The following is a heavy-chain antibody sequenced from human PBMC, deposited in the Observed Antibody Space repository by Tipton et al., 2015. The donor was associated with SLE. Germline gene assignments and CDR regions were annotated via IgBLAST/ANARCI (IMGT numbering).Heavy chain of an antibody. CDR3: ARVAYCGGDCSFHGMDV. CDR1: GGSISSGGYS. D-gene: IGHD2-21*01. V-gene: IGHV4-30-2*01. Sequence: TLSLTCAVSGGSISSGGYSWSWIRQPPGKDLEWIGYIYHSGSTYYNPSLKSRVTISVDRSKNQFSLKLSSVTAADTAVYYCARVAYCGGDCSFHGMDVWGQGTTVTVSS. J-gene: IGHJ6*02. CDR2: IYHSGST.